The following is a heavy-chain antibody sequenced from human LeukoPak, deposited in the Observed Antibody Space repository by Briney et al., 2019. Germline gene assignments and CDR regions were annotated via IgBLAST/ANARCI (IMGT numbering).Heavy chain of an antibody. J-gene: IGHJ5*02. D-gene: IGHD3-10*01. Sequence: ASVKVSCKASGYTFTSYYMHWVRQAPGQGLEWMGIINPSGGSTSYAQKFQGRVTMTRDTSTSTVYMELSSLRSEDTAVYYCAREEIGYYGSGSAWGDGWFDPWGQGTLVTVSS. CDR3: AREEIGYYGSGSAWGDGWFDP. V-gene: IGHV1-46*01. CDR1: GYTFTSYY. CDR2: INPSGGST.